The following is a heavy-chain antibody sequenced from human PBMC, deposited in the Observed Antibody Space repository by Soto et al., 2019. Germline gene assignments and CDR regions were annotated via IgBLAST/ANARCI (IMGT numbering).Heavy chain of an antibody. CDR2: INAGNGDT. Sequence: GASVKVCCKSSGYTCTSCGIQWVRQAPGQRLEWMGWINAGNGDTKYSQNFQGRVAITSDTSASTAYMELSSLTSEDTAVYYCARYEQQHDYYGMDVWGQGTTVTVSS. CDR1: GYTCTSCG. CDR3: ARYEQQHDYYGMDV. V-gene: IGHV1-3*01. J-gene: IGHJ6*02. D-gene: IGHD6-13*01.